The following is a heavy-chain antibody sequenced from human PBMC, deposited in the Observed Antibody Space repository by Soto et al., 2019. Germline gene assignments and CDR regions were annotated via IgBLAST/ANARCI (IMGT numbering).Heavy chain of an antibody. V-gene: IGHV3-48*03. CDR1: GFTFTSYE. J-gene: IGHJ6*02. CDR2: ITNSGSTI. Sequence: PGGSLRLSCAASGFTFTSYEMNWVRQAPGKGLEWVSHITNSGSTISYADSVKGRFTVSRDNAKNSLYLQMNSLRAEDTAVYYCARGNYYYGMDVWGQGTTVTVSS. CDR3: ARGNYYYGMDV.